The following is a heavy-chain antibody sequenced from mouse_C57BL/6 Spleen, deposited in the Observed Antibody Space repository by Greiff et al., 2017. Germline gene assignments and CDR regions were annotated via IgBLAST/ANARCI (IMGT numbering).Heavy chain of an antibody. D-gene: IGHD1-1*01. CDR3: ARGQIYYGSRLPFDY. J-gene: IGHJ2*01. CDR2: ISYDGSN. Sequence: EVTLQESGPGLVKPSQSLSLTCSVTGFSITSGYYWNWIRQFPGNKLEWMGYISYDGSNNYNPSLKNRIPITRDTSTTQFFLKLKSVTTEDTATYYCARGQIYYGSRLPFDYWGQGTTLTVSS. V-gene: IGHV3-6*01. CDR1: GFSITSGYY.